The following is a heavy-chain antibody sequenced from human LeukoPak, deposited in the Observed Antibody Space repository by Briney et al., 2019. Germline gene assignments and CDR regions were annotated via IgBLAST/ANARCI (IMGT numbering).Heavy chain of an antibody. CDR1: GYTFTGYY. J-gene: IGHJ4*02. V-gene: IGHV1-2*06. CDR2: INPNSGGT. D-gene: IGHD2-15*01. Sequence: GSSVKVSCKASGYTFTGYYMHWVRQAPGQGLEWMGRINPNSGGTNYAQKFQGRVTMTRDTSISTAYMELSRLRSDDTAVYYCARDLRRDCSGGSCYIRDYWGQGTLVTVSS. CDR3: ARDLRRDCSGGSCYIRDY.